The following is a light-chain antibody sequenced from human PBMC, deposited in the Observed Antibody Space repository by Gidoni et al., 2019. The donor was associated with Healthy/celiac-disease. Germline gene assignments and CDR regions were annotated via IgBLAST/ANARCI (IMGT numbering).Light chain of an antibody. J-gene: IGKJ1*01. CDR2: CAS. CDR3: QQYNNWRT. V-gene: IGKV3-15*01. Sequence: EIVMTQSPATLSVSPGERATLSCRASQSVSSNLAWYQQKPGQAPRLLIYCASTRATGIPARFSGSGSGTEFTLTISSLQSEDFAVYYCQQYNNWRTFXQXTKVXIK. CDR1: QSVSSN.